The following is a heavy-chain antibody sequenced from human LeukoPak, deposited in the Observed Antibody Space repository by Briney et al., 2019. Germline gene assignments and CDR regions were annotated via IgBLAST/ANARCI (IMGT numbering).Heavy chain of an antibody. Sequence: GGTLSLSSAASGFTFSSYGIHWLRQAPGKGLEWVAAISYDGSSKYYADSVKGRFTISRDSSKNTLYLQMNSLRAEDTAVYYCARDQGVVVHGKYPYYGMDVWGQGTTVTVSS. J-gene: IGHJ6*02. V-gene: IGHV3-30*03. CDR1: GFTFSSYG. CDR3: ARDQGVVVHGKYPYYGMDV. D-gene: IGHD3-22*01. CDR2: ISYDGSSK.